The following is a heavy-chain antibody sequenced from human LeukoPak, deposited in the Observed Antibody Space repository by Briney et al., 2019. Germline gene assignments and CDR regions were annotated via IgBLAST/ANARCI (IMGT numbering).Heavy chain of an antibody. Sequence: SETLSLTCTVSGGSISSYYWSWIRQPPGKGLEWIGYIYYSGSTNYNPSLKSRVTISVDTSKNQFSLKLSSVTAADTAVYYCARTPIAAAGSGGNWFDPWGQGTLVTVSS. CDR3: ARTPIAAAGSGGNWFDP. J-gene: IGHJ5*02. CDR1: GGSISSYY. V-gene: IGHV4-59*01. D-gene: IGHD6-13*01. CDR2: IYYSGST.